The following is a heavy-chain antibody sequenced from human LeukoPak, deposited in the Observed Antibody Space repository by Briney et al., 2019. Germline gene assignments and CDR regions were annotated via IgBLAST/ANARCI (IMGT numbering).Heavy chain of an antibody. J-gene: IGHJ4*02. V-gene: IGHV3-30-3*01. CDR1: GFTFSSYA. CDR2: ISYDGSNK. Sequence: PGRSLRLSCAASGFTFSSYAMHWVRQAPGKGLEWVAVISYDGSNKYYADSVKGRFTISRDNSKNTLYLQMNSLRAEDTAVYYCARDGPGGGVVIIPYYLDYWGQGTLVTVSS. CDR3: ARDGPGGGVVIIPYYLDY. D-gene: IGHD3-3*01.